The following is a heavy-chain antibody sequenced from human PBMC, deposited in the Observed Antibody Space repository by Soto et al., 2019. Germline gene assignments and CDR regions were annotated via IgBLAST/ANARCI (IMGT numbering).Heavy chain of an antibody. CDR1: GGSISSGGYY. D-gene: IGHD2-21*01. CDR3: ARVDIVSALGYYYYMDV. CDR2: IYYSGST. V-gene: IGHV4-31*03. Sequence: QVQLQESGPVLVKPSQTLSLTCTVSGGSISSGGYYWSWIRQHPGKGLEWIGYIYYSGSTYYNPSLKSRVTISVDTSKNQFSLKLSSVTAADTAVYYCARVDIVSALGYYYYMDVWGKGTTVTVSS. J-gene: IGHJ6*03.